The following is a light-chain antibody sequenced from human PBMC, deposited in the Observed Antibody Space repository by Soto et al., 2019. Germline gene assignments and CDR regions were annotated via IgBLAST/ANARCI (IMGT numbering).Light chain of an antibody. Sequence: EIVLTQSPATLSLSPGERATLSCRASQSVFSYLAWYQQKPGQAPRLLIYDASNRATGIPVRFSGSGSGADFTLTISSLEPEDFALYYCQQRSNWPLTFGGGTKVEIK. CDR2: DAS. CDR1: QSVFSY. CDR3: QQRSNWPLT. V-gene: IGKV3-11*01. J-gene: IGKJ4*01.